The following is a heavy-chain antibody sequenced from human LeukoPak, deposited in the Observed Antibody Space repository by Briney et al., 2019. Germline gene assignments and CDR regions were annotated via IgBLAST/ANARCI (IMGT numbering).Heavy chain of an antibody. V-gene: IGHV3-23*01. CDR3: ATTLPFGELFAY. Sequence: GGSLRLSCTASGFTFSSYAMSWVRQAPGKGLEWVSAISGSGGSTYYADSVKGRFTISRDNSKNTLYLQMNSLRAEDTAVYYCATTLPFGELFAYWGQGTLVTVSS. D-gene: IGHD3-10*01. CDR2: ISGSGGST. CDR1: GFTFSSYA. J-gene: IGHJ4*02.